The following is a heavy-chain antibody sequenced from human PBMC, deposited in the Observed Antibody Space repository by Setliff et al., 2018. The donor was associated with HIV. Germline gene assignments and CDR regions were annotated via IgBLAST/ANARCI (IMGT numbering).Heavy chain of an antibody. D-gene: IGHD6-19*01. CDR3: ARPHSGRGGGAWFDP. V-gene: IGHV4-39*01. CDR1: GDSINSRSYY. Sequence: SETLSLTCSVFGDSINSRSYYWGWIRQSPGQGLEWIGNILSGGTTFYNPSLKSRVSMSVDTSKNQFSLRLTSVTAADTAVYFCARPHSGRGGGAWFDPWGQGILVTVSS. CDR2: ILSGGTT. J-gene: IGHJ5*02.